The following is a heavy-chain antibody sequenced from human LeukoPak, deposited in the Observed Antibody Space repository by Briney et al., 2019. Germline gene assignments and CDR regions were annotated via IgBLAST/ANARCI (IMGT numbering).Heavy chain of an antibody. J-gene: IGHJ4*02. CDR2: INHSGST. V-gene: IGHV4-34*01. D-gene: IGHD6-13*01. Sequence: SETLSLTCAVYGGSFSGYYWSWIRQPPGKGLEWIGEINHSGSTNYNPSLKSRVTISVDTSKNQFSLKLGSVTAADTAVYYCARIAAAATPFSDYWGQGTPVTVSS. CDR1: GGSFSGYY. CDR3: ARIAAAATPFSDY.